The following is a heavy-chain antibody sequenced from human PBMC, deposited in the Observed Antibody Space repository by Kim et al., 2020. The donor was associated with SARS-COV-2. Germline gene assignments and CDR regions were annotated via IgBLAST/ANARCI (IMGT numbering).Heavy chain of an antibody. D-gene: IGHD3-10*01. V-gene: IGHV3-43*01. Sequence: GGSLRLSCAASGFTFDDYTMHWVRQAPGKGLEWVSLISWDGGSTYYADSVKGRFTISRDNSKNSLYLQMNSLRTEDTALYYCAKEMATPSGTWDYYYYGMDVWGQGTTVTVSS. CDR2: ISWDGGST. CDR1: GFTFDDYT. CDR3: AKEMATPSGTWDYYYYGMDV. J-gene: IGHJ6*02.